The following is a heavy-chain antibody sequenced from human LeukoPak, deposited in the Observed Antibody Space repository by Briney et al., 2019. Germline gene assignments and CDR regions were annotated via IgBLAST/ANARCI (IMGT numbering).Heavy chain of an antibody. CDR3: AKDGQSFNSMYDYFDS. CDR1: GFTFRNFA. J-gene: IGHJ4*02. V-gene: IGHV3-23*01. D-gene: IGHD2-8*01. CDR2: IGGGYT. Sequence: GGSLRLSCSTSGFTFRNFAMSWVRQAPGKGLEWVSSIGGGYTYYADSVKGRFTISRDDSRSTVDLQMSSLRAEDTAVYYCAKDGQSFNSMYDYFDSWGQGTLVTVSS.